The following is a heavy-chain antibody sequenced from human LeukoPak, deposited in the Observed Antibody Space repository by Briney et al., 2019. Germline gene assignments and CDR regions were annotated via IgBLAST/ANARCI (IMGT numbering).Heavy chain of an antibody. CDR1: GFTFNSFS. CDR2: ISYSSTYI. Sequence: PGGSLRLSCAVSGFTFNSFSMNWVRQAPGKGLEWVSSISYSSTYIYYADSVKGRFTISRDNAKNSLYLQMNSLRAEDTAVYYCARDKALYLLYSSSSERPPFDYWGQGTLVTVSS. J-gene: IGHJ4*02. CDR3: ARDKALYLLYSSSSERPPFDY. D-gene: IGHD6-6*01. V-gene: IGHV3-21*01.